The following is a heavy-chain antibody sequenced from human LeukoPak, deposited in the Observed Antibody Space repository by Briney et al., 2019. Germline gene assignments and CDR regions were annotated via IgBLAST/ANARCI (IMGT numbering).Heavy chain of an antibody. CDR1: GFTFSSYS. D-gene: IGHD2-2*02. V-gene: IGHV3-21*01. Sequence: PGGPLRLSCAASGFTFSSYSMNWVRQAPGKGLEWVASISSSSSYIYYADSVKGRFTISRDNAKNSLYLQMNSLRAEDTAVYYCARAPGEGYCSSTSCYTGAFDMWGQGTMVTVSS. CDR3: ARAPGEGYCSSTSCYTGAFDM. CDR2: ISSSSSYI. J-gene: IGHJ3*02.